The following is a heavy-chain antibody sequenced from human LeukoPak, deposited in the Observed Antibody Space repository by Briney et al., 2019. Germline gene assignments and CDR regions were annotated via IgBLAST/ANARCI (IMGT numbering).Heavy chain of an antibody. Sequence: SETLSLTCSVSGYSISSGYYWGWIRQPPGKGLEWIASIYHSGSTYYNPSLQSGVIISVDTSKNQFSLKLSSVTAADTAVYYCARLRIAAAGINWFDPWGQGTLVTVSS. D-gene: IGHD6-13*01. CDR1: GYSISSGYY. CDR2: IYHSGST. V-gene: IGHV4-38-2*02. CDR3: ARLRIAAAGINWFDP. J-gene: IGHJ5*02.